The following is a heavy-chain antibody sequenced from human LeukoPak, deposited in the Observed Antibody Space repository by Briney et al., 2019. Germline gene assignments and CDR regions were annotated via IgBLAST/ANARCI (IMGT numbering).Heavy chain of an antibody. CDR2: ISYDGSNK. Sequence: GGSLRLSCAASGFTFSSYAMHWVRQAPGKGLEWVAVISYDGSNKYYADSVKGRFTISRDNSKNTLYLQMNSLRAEDTAVYYCARGDRYCSSTSCYHYYYGMDVWGQGTTVTVSS. J-gene: IGHJ6*02. CDR3: ARGDRYCSSTSCYHYYYGMDV. V-gene: IGHV3-30*04. CDR1: GFTFSSYA. D-gene: IGHD2-2*01.